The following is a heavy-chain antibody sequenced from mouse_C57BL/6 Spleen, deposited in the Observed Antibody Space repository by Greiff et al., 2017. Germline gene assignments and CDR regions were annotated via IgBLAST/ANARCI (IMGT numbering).Heavy chain of an antibody. CDR3: ARALYGTGAMDY. CDR2: ISYSGST. Sequence: VQLQQSGPGMVKPSQSLSLTCTVTGYSITSGYDWHWIRHFPGNKLEWIGYISYSGSTNYNPSLKSRISITHDTSKNHFFLKLTSVTTEDTATYYCARALYGTGAMDYWGQGTSVTVSS. J-gene: IGHJ4*01. V-gene: IGHV3-1*01. CDR1: GYSITSGYD. D-gene: IGHD2-1*01.